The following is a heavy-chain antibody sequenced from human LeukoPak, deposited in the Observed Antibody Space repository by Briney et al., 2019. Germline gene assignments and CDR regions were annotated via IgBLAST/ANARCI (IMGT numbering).Heavy chain of an antibody. CDR1: GGSISSYY. CDR3: ARGRAFFD. Sequence: PSETLSLTCTVSGGSISSYYWSWIRQPPGKGLEWIGYIYYSGSINYNPSLKSRVIISVDKSKNQFSLKLTSVTAADTAVYYCARGRAFFDWGQGTLVTVSS. V-gene: IGHV4-59*01. D-gene: IGHD3-3*02. CDR2: IYYSGSI. J-gene: IGHJ4*02.